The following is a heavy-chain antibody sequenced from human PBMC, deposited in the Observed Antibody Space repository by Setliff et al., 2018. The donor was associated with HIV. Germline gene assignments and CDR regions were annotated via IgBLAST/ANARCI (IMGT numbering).Heavy chain of an antibody. V-gene: IGHV4-39*01. CDR3: ARAPITIFGVLIMPGSYDY. CDR1: NVAISSNSYY. Sequence: SETLSLTCAVYNVAISSNSYYWGWIRQPPGKGLEWIGSISQSGTTYYSPSLKNRVTISVDTSKNQFSLKLSSVTAAGTAVYYCARAPITIFGVLIMPGSYDYWGQGVLVTVSS. CDR2: ISQSGTT. J-gene: IGHJ4*02. D-gene: IGHD3-3*01.